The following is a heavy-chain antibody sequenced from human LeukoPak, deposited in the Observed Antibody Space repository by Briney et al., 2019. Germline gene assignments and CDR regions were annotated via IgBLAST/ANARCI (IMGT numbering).Heavy chain of an antibody. CDR1: GFTFSSYE. D-gene: IGHD2-2*01. CDR2: ISSSGSTI. CDR3: AKVRRDIVVVPAVRYYYYGMDV. J-gene: IGHJ6*02. Sequence: GGSLRLSCAASGFTFSSYEMNWVRLAPGKGLEWVSYISSSGSTIYYADSVKGRFTISRDNSKNTLYLQMNSLRAEDTAVYYCAKVRRDIVVVPAVRYYYYGMDVWGQGTTVTVSS. V-gene: IGHV3-48*03.